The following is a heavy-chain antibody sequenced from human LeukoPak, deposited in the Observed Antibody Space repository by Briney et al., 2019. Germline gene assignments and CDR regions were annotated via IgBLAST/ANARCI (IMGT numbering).Heavy chain of an antibody. Sequence: ASVKVSCKASGYTFSNYDINWVRQAPGQGLEWMGWMNPNSGNTGSAQKSQGRVTMTRSTSISTAYMELTSLRSEDTAVYYCASPTKQDTVVDQYSGSTRHYYGMDVWGQGTTVIVSS. D-gene: IGHD5-12*01. J-gene: IGHJ6*02. V-gene: IGHV1-8*01. CDR1: GYTFSNYD. CDR3: ASPTKQDTVVDQYSGSTRHYYGMDV. CDR2: MNPNSGNT.